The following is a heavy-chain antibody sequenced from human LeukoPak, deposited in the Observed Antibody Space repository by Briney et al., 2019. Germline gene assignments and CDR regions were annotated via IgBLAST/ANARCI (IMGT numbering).Heavy chain of an antibody. CDR2: IYYSGST. Sequence: SETLSLTCTVSGGSISSYYWSWIRQPPGKGLEWIGYIYYSGSTYYNPSLKSRVTISVDTSKNQFSLKLSSVTAADTAVYYCARVQSYYDILTGYFPDAFDIWGQGTMVTVSS. CDR1: GGSISSYY. CDR3: ARVQSYYDILTGYFPDAFDI. D-gene: IGHD3-9*01. J-gene: IGHJ3*02. V-gene: IGHV4-59*12.